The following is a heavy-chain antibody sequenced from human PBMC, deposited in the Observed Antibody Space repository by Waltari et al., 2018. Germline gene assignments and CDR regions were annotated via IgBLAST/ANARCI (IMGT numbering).Heavy chain of an antibody. CDR1: GGTFSSYA. CDR2: NIPIFGTA. CDR3: ARGNYYDSSGYSYYFDY. D-gene: IGHD3-22*01. J-gene: IGHJ4*02. V-gene: IGHV1-69*01. Sequence: QVQLVQSGAEVKKPGSSVKVSCKASGGTFSSYAISWVRQAPGQGLEWMGGNIPIFGTANYAQKFQGRVTITADESTSTAYMELSSLRSEDTAVYYCARGNYYDSSGYSYYFDYWGQGTLVTVSS.